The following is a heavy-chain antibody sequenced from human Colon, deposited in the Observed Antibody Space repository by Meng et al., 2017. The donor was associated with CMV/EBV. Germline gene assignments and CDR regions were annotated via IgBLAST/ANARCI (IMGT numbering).Heavy chain of an antibody. J-gene: IGHJ6*02. D-gene: IGHD6-6*01. CDR1: GYTFTGYY. V-gene: IGHV1-2*02. Sequence: ASVTVSCKASGYTFTGYYMHWVRQAPGQGLEWMGWINPNSGGTNYAQKFQGRVTMTRDTSISTAYMELSRLRSDDTAVYYCARAEYSSSSGGSEYYYYYGMDVWGQGTTVTVSS. CDR2: INPNSGGT. CDR3: ARAEYSSSSGGSEYYYYYGMDV.